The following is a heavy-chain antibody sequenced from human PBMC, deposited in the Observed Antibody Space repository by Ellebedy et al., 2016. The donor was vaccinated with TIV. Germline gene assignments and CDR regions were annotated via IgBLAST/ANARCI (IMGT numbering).Heavy chain of an antibody. Sequence: GESLKISCAASGLPFSSYGMHWVRQAPGKGLEWVAAISHDGSDNYNADSVKGRFTISRDNAKNTLYLQMNSLRAEDTAVYYCARAGSGGWEAYFDLWGRGTLVTVSS. J-gene: IGHJ2*01. D-gene: IGHD6-19*01. CDR1: GLPFSSYG. CDR3: ARAGSGGWEAYFDL. V-gene: IGHV3-30*03. CDR2: ISHDGSDN.